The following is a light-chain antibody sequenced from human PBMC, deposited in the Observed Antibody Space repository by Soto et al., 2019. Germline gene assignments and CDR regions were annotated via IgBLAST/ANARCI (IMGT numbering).Light chain of an antibody. CDR3: QQYGSSRWT. V-gene: IGKV3-15*01. Sequence: EIVMTQSPATLSVSPGERATLSCSASQGIGSTLAWYQHKPGQTPRLLIYGASTRATGVPARFSGSGSGTEFTLTINRLEPEDFAVYFCQQYGSSRWTFGQGTKVYIK. CDR2: GAS. CDR1: QGIGST. J-gene: IGKJ1*01.